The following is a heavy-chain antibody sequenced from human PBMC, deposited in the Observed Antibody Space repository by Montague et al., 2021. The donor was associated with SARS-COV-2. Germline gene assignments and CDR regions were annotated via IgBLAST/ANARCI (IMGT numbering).Heavy chain of an antibody. Sequence: SETLSLTCTVSGGSIGRHYCSWIWQPPGPRLEWVGNVYYSWRTNYYSTLKSRTTISVDMSTSRFYLKLKSATSADTAAYYCAGDTPNSSGYHTYLDLWGRGTLVTVSS. CDR2: VYYSWRT. CDR3: AGDTPNSSGYHTYLDL. CDR1: GGSIGRHY. V-gene: IGHV4-59*11. J-gene: IGHJ2*01. D-gene: IGHD3-22*01.